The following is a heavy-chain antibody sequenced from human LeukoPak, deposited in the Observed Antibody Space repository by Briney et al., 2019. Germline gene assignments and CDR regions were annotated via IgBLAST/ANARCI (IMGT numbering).Heavy chain of an antibody. CDR1: GFTFSTYA. CDR2: ISYDGTTK. V-gene: IGHV3-30-3*01. J-gene: IGHJ3*02. D-gene: IGHD1-26*01. Sequence: QPGGSLRLSCAASGFTFSTYAMHWVRQASGKGLEWVAVISYDGTTKYHADSVKGRFTISRDNSKNTLYLQMNTLRAEDTAVYYCARVRIVGSTYDAFDIWGQGTMVTVSS. CDR3: ARVRIVGSTYDAFDI.